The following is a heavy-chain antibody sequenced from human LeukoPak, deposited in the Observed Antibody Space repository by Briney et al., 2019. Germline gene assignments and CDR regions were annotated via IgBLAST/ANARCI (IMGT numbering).Heavy chain of an antibody. CDR1: GFTFSSYA. J-gene: IGHJ4*02. CDR3: AKTFTGGSYSAWDY. CDR2: ISGSGGST. D-gene: IGHD1-26*01. V-gene: IGHV3-23*01. Sequence: GGSLRLSRAASGFTFSSYAMSWVRQAPGKGLEWVSAISGSGGSTYYADSVKGRFTISRDNSKNTLYLQMNSLRAEDTAVYYCAKTFTGGSYSAWDYWGQGTLVTVSS.